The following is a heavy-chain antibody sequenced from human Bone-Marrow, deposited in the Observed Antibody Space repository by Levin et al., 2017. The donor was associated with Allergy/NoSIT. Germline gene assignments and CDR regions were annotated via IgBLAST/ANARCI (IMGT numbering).Heavy chain of an antibody. J-gene: IGHJ4*02. CDR2: ISGSGGNT. D-gene: IGHD3-22*01. V-gene: IGHV3-23*01. CDR3: AGYDTSAYHSPFDY. Sequence: ASVKVSCAASGFIFSNYAMNWVRQAPGKGLEWVTQISGSGGNTHYADSVKGRFTFSRDNSKNTLYLQMNSLRAEDTAVYYCAGYDTSAYHSPFDYWGQGTLVTVSS. CDR1: GFIFSNYA.